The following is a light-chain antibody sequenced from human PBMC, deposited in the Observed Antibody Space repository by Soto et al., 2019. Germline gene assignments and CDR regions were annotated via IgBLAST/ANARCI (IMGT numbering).Light chain of an antibody. CDR2: GAS. J-gene: IGKJ3*01. CDR3: QQRGNWPPT. V-gene: IGKV3-15*01. Sequence: EIVMTQSPATLSVSPGESATLSCRASQSVSNNLTWYQQKPGQPPRLLIYGASTRATGVPGRFSGSGSGTEFTLTISSLQSEDFAVYYCQQRGNWPPTFGPGTKVDIK. CDR1: QSVSNN.